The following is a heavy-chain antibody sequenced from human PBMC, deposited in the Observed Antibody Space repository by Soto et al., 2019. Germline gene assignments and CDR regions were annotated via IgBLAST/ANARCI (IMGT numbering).Heavy chain of an antibody. CDR3: ARAASGYYSNYYYYYGMDV. CDR1: GYTFTSYG. Sequence: ASVKVSCKASGYTFTSYGISWVRQAPGQGLEWMGWISAYNGNTNYAQKLQGRVTMTTDTSTSTAYMELRSLRSDDTAVYYCARAASGYYSNYYYYYGMDVWGQGTTVTVSS. D-gene: IGHD3-22*01. V-gene: IGHV1-18*04. J-gene: IGHJ6*02. CDR2: ISAYNGNT.